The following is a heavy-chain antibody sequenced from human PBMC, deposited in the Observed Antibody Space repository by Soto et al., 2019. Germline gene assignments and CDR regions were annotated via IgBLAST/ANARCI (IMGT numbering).Heavy chain of an antibody. D-gene: IGHD3-22*01. Sequence: ASVKVSCKASGYTFTHYHVYWVRQAPGRGLEWLGMINPSGGSTTYAQNLQGRVTMTRDTSTNTVYMELSSLRSGDTAVYYCAREAINSSGYSRYFQHWGQGTLVTVSS. CDR3: AREAINSSGYSRYFQH. CDR2: INPSGGST. CDR1: GYTFTHYH. V-gene: IGHV1-46*01. J-gene: IGHJ1*01.